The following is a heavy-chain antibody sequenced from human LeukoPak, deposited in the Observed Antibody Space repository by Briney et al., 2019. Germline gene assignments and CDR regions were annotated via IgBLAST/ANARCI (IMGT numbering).Heavy chain of an antibody. CDR3: AKEVGYYDSSGTNGGFDY. Sequence: GGSLRLSCAASGFTFSSYAMSWVRQAPGKGLEWVSAISGSGGSTYYADSVKGRFTISSDNSKNTLYLQMNSLRAEDTAVYYCAKEVGYYDSSGTNGGFDYWGQGTLVTVSS. CDR2: ISGSGGST. V-gene: IGHV3-23*01. J-gene: IGHJ4*02. D-gene: IGHD3-22*01. CDR1: GFTFSSYA.